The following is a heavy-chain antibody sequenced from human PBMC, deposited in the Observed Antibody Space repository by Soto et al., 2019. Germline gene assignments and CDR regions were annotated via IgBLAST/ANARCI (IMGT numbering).Heavy chain of an antibody. V-gene: IGHV1-69*02. CDR1: GGTFRSYT. Sequence: QVQLVQSGAEVKKPGSSVKVSCKASGGTFRSYTISWVRQAPGQGLEWMGRIIPILGIANYAQKFQGRVTITADKSTSTAYMELSILRSADTAVYYCASGYSSGWYEVWGQGTLVTVSS. CDR3: ASGYSSGWYEV. CDR2: IIPILGIA. J-gene: IGHJ4*02. D-gene: IGHD6-19*01.